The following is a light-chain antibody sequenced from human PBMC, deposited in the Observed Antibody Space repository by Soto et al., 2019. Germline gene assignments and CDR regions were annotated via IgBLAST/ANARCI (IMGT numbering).Light chain of an antibody. V-gene: IGLV2-14*03. Sequence: QSALTQPASVSGSPGQSISISCIGTSSDVGAFNYVSWYQHHPGKAPQLIIFDVTIRPSGVSNRFSASKFGNTASLTISGLQAEDEADYYCSSYTTRNTEVFGTGTKVTV. CDR3: SSYTTRNTEV. CDR2: DVT. J-gene: IGLJ1*01. CDR1: SSDVGAFNY.